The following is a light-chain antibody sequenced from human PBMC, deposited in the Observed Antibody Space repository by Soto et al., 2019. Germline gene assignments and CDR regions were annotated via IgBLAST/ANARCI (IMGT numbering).Light chain of an antibody. CDR1: QGISNY. Sequence: DIQMTQSPSSLSASVGDRVTITCRASQGISNYLAWYQQKPGKVPKLLIYAASTLQSGVPSRFSGSGSGTDVTLTISGLQPEDVATYYCQKYNSAPWTFGQGTKVEIK. V-gene: IGKV1-27*01. CDR2: AAS. CDR3: QKYNSAPWT. J-gene: IGKJ1*01.